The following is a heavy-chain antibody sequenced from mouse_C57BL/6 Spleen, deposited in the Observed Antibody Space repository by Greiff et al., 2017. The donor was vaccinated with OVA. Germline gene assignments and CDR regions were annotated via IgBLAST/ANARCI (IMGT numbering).Heavy chain of an antibody. Sequence: QVQLQQSGAELLKPGASVKLSCKASGYTFTSYWMHWVKQRPGQGLEWIGMIHPNSGSTNYNEKFKSKATLTVDKSSGTAYMQLSSLTSEDSAVYYCARWAINTVVATRGYFDVWGTGTTVTVSS. J-gene: IGHJ1*03. V-gene: IGHV1-64*01. D-gene: IGHD1-1*01. CDR3: ARWAINTVVATRGYFDV. CDR2: IHPNSGST. CDR1: GYTFTSYW.